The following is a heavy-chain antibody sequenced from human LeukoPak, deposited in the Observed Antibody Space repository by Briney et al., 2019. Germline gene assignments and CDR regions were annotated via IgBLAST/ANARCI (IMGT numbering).Heavy chain of an antibody. CDR2: IRYDGSNK. Sequence: GGSLRLSCAASGFTFSSYGMHWVRQAPGKGLEWVAFIRYDGSNKYYADSVKGRFTISRDNSKNTLYLQMNSLRAEDTAVYYCAKGRSGYDLYYYYYMDVWGKGTTVTISS. CDR1: GFTFSSYG. J-gene: IGHJ6*03. D-gene: IGHD5-12*01. V-gene: IGHV3-30*02. CDR3: AKGRSGYDLYYYYYMDV.